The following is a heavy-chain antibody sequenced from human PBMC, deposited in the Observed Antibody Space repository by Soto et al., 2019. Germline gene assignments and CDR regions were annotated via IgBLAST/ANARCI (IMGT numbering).Heavy chain of an antibody. CDR1: GFTFSSYA. J-gene: IGHJ4*02. D-gene: IGHD6-25*01. Sequence: EVQLLGSGGGLVQPGRSLRLSCAASGFTFSSYAMNWVRQAPGKGLEWVSAISGSGGTTYYAASVKGRFTISRDNSKNTLFLQMNSLRAEDTAVYYCAKFFVESGGSSGWPWTFHYWGQGTLVTVSS. CDR3: AKFFVESGGSSGWPWTFHY. V-gene: IGHV3-23*01. CDR2: ISGSGGTT.